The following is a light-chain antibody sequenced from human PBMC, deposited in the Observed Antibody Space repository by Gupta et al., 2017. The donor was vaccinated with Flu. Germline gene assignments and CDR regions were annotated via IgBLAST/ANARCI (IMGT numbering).Light chain of an antibody. CDR2: EVS. V-gene: IGLV2-14*01. J-gene: IGLJ1*01. CDR1: SSDVGGYNY. CDR3: SSYTSDSTPYV. Sequence: QSVLTQPASVSGSPGQSITISCTGTSSDVGGYNYVSWYQKPPGKAPNLMIYEVSSRPSGTSHRFSGSKSGNTASLTISGLQPEDEADYYCSSYTSDSTPYVFGTGTKVTVL.